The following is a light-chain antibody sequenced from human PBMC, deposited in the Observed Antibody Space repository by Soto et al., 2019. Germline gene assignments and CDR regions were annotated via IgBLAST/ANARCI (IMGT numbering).Light chain of an antibody. Sequence: QSVLTQPASVSGSPGQSITISCTGTSSDVGSYNLVSWYQQHPGKAPKLMIYEVSKRPSGVSNRFSGSKSGNTASLTISGLQAEDEADYYCCSHAGIVVFGGGTKLTVL. J-gene: IGLJ2*01. V-gene: IGLV2-23*02. CDR1: SSDVGSYNL. CDR2: EVS. CDR3: CSHAGIVV.